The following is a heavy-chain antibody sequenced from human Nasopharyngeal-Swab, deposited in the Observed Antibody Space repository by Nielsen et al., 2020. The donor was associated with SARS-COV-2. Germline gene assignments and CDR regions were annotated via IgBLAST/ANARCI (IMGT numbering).Heavy chain of an antibody. Sequence: SETLSLTCTVSNGSISTYYWSWIRQFPGKGLEWIGYIYSSGSTNYNPSLKSRVTMFMDTSKNQFSLKLRSVTAADTAVYYCAKEGATGRFDPWGQGTLVTVSS. V-gene: IGHV4-59*01. CDR1: NGSISTYY. J-gene: IGHJ5*02. CDR2: IYSSGST. CDR3: AKEGATGRFDP.